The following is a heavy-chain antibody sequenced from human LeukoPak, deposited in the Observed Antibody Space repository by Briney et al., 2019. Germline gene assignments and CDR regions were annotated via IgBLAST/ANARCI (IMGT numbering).Heavy chain of an antibody. D-gene: IGHD3-3*01. CDR3: ALNYDFWSGYYKP. J-gene: IGHJ5*02. CDR2: INPNSGDT. Sequence: ASVKVSCKASGYTFTGYSMHWVRQAPGQGLEWMGRINPNSGDTNYAQKFQGRVTMTRDTSISTAYMELSRLRSDDTAVYYCALNYDFWSGYYKPWGQGTLVTVSS. CDR1: GYTFTGYS. V-gene: IGHV1-2*06.